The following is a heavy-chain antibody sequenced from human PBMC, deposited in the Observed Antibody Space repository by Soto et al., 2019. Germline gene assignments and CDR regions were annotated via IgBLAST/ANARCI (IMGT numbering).Heavy chain of an antibody. V-gene: IGHV3-30-3*01. CDR2: ISYDGSNK. Sequence: GGSMRLSCAASGFTFSSYAMHWVRQAPGKGLEWVAVISYDGSNKYYADSVKGRFTISRDNSKNTLYLQMNSLRAEDTAVYYCARDIEPTYYDYVWGSYHTTPLDYWGQGTLVTVYS. CDR1: GFTFSSYA. J-gene: IGHJ4*02. CDR3: ARDIEPTYYDYVWGSYHTTPLDY. D-gene: IGHD3-16*02.